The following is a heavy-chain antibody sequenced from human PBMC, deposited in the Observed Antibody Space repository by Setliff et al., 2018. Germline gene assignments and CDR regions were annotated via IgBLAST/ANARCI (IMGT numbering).Heavy chain of an antibody. CDR2: INPSGGST. D-gene: IGHD3-22*01. CDR1: GYTFTSYY. Sequence: ASVKVSCKASGYTFTSYYMHWVRQAPGQGLEWMGIINPSGGSTSYSQKFQGRVTMTRDTSTSTVYMELSSLRSEDTAVYYCARDPNYYDSSGQLLGDAFDIWGQGTMVTVSS. J-gene: IGHJ3*02. V-gene: IGHV1-46*01. CDR3: ARDPNYYDSSGQLLGDAFDI.